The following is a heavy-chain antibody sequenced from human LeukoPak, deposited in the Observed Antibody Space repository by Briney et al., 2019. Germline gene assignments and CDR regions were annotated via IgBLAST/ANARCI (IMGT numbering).Heavy chain of an antibody. CDR3: ARDYAPYSSSYYYYYYMDV. J-gene: IGHJ6*03. CDR1: GYTFTGYY. D-gene: IGHD6-13*01. V-gene: IGHV1-2*02. CDR2: INPNSGGT. Sequence: ASVKVSCKASGYTFTGYYMHWVRQAPGQGLEWMGWINPNSGGTNYAQKFQGRVTMARDTSISTAYMELSRLRSDDTAVYYCARDYAPYSSSYYYYYYMDVWGKGTTVTVSS.